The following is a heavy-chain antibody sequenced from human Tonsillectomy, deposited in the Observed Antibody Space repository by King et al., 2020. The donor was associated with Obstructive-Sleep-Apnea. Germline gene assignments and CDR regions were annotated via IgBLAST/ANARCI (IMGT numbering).Heavy chain of an antibody. J-gene: IGHJ5*02. CDR1: GGSITSSGYY. D-gene: IGHD6-13*01. Sequence: QLQESGPGLVKPSETLSLTCTVSGGSITSSGYYWGWIRQPPGKGLEWIGSIYYSGSTYYNPSLKSRVTISVDTPKNQFSLKLTSVTAADTAVYYCARTPIAATNSHAWGQGTLVTVSS. CDR2: IYYSGST. V-gene: IGHV4-39*07. CDR3: ARTPIAATNSHA.